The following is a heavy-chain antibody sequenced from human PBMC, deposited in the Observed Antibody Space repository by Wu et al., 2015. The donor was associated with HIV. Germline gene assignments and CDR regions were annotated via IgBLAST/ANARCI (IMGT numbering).Heavy chain of an antibody. D-gene: IGHD3-3*01. J-gene: IGHJ3*02. CDR3: AREREAPPIFGVVIRSYAFDI. CDR2: IIPIFGTA. Sequence: QVQLVQSGAEVKKPGSSVKVSCKASGGTFSSYAISWVRQAPGQGLEWMGGIIPIFGTANYAQKFQGRVTITADESTSTAYMELSSLRSEDTAVYYCAREREAPPIFGVVIRSYAFDIWGQGTMVTVSS. V-gene: IGHV1-69*12. CDR1: GGTFSSYA.